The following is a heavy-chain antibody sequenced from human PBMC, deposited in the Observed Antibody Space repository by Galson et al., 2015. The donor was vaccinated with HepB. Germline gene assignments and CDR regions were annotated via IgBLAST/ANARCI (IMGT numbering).Heavy chain of an antibody. Sequence: SLRLSCAASGFTFSSCAMSWVRQAPGKGLEWVSAISGSGGSTYYADSVKGRFTISRDNSKNTLYLQMNSLRAEDTAVYYCAKDPGRYFDWLLSGSYFDYWGQGTLVTVSS. CDR1: GFTFSSCA. CDR3: AKDPGRYFDWLLSGSYFDY. CDR2: ISGSGGST. J-gene: IGHJ4*02. D-gene: IGHD3-9*01. V-gene: IGHV3-23*01.